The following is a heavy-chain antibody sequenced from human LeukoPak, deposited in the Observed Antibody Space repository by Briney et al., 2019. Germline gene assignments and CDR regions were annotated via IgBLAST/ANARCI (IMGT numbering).Heavy chain of an antibody. CDR2: ISYDGSNK. CDR1: GFTFRSYA. D-gene: IGHD3-22*01. J-gene: IGHJ3*02. CDR3: AKFAGDSSGYSPDAFDI. V-gene: IGHV3-30*04. Sequence: SGGSLRLSCAASGFTFRSYAMHWVRQAPGKGLEWVAVISYDGSNKYYIDSVKGRFTISRDNSKNTLYLRMNSLRAEDTAVYYCAKFAGDSSGYSPDAFDIWGQGTMVTVSS.